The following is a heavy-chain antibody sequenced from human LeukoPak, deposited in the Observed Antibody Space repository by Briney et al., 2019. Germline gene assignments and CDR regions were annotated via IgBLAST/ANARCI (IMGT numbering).Heavy chain of an antibody. V-gene: IGHV3-7*03. CDR3: ARANSYRSGWYPHAFDI. CDR2: IKQDGSEK. J-gene: IGHJ3*02. CDR1: GFTFSSSW. D-gene: IGHD6-19*01. Sequence: GGSLRLSCAASGFTFSSSWMSWVRQAPGKGLEWVANIKQDGSEKYYVDSVKGRFTISRDNAKISLYLQMNSLRAEDTAVYYCARANSYRSGWYPHAFDIWGQGTMVTVSS.